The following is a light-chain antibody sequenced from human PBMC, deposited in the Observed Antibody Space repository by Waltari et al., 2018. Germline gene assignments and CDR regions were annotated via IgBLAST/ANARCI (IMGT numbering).Light chain of an antibody. Sequence: QSALTQPASVSGSPGQSITISCTGTSSDLGSFTYVSWYQQYPGKAPKLIIFYVSNRPSGISDRFSGSKSGNTASLTISGLQAEDEADYICTSYTTTDTLYVFGTGTQVTVL. J-gene: IGLJ1*01. CDR3: TSYTTTDTLYV. CDR2: YVS. CDR1: SSDLGSFTY. V-gene: IGLV2-14*03.